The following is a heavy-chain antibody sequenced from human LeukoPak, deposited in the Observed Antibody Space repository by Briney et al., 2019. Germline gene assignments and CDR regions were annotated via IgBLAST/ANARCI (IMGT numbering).Heavy chain of an antibody. V-gene: IGHV4-34*01. D-gene: IGHD4-11*01. Sequence: SETLSLTCAVYGGSFSGYYWSGIRQPPGKGLEWIGEINHSGSTNYNPSIKSRVTISVDTSKKQFSLKLSSVTAADTAVYYCARASSYSNYVIYFDYWGQGTLVTVSS. CDR2: INHSGST. CDR1: GGSFSGYY. CDR3: ARASSYSNYVIYFDY. J-gene: IGHJ4*02.